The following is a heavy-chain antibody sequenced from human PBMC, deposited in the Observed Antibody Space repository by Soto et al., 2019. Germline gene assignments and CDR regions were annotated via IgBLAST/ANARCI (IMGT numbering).Heavy chain of an antibody. CDR3: ARGSNGDQIPFDY. J-gene: IGHJ4*02. CDR2: ISSSGSTI. Sequence: GGSLRLSCGASGFTFSSYEMNWVRQAPGKGLEWVSYISSSGSTIYYADSVKGRFTISRDNAKNSLYLQMNSLRAEDTAVYYCARGSNGDQIPFDYWGQGTLVTVSS. CDR1: GFTFSSYE. V-gene: IGHV3-48*03. D-gene: IGHD4-17*01.